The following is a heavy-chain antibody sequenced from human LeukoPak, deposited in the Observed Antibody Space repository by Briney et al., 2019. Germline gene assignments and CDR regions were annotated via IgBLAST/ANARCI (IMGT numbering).Heavy chain of an antibody. CDR1: GFTFSSYW. J-gene: IGHJ3*02. D-gene: IGHD2-15*01. Sequence: GGSLRLSCAASGFTFSSYWMSWVRQAPGKGLEWVANIKQDGSEKYYVDSVKGRFTISRDNSKNTRYLQMNSLRAEDTAVYYCAKVRTIVVVVAATPGAFDIWGQGTMVTVSS. CDR2: IKQDGSEK. CDR3: AKVRTIVVVVAATPGAFDI. V-gene: IGHV3-7*03.